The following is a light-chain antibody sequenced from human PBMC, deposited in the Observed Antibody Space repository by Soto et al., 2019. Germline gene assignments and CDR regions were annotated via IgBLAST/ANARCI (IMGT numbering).Light chain of an antibody. CDR3: QQYNTWPPART. J-gene: IGKJ1*01. CDR1: QSVGSN. CDR2: GAS. V-gene: IGKV3-15*01. Sequence: EIVMTQSPATLSVSPGERATLSCRASQSVGSNLAWYQQKPGQAPRLLIYGASTRATGIPARFSGSGSGTEFTLPISSLQSEDFAIDFCQQYNTWPPARTFGQGTKVEIK.